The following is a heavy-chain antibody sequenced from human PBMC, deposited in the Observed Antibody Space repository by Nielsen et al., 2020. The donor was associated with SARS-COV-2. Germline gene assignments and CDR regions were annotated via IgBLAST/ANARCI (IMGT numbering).Heavy chain of an antibody. J-gene: IGHJ4*02. D-gene: IGHD3-22*01. CDR1: GFTFSSYA. V-gene: IGHV3-9*01. Sequence: SLKISCAASGFTFSSYAMSWVRQAPGKGLEWVSGISWNSGSIGYADSVKGRFTISRDNAKNSLYLQMNSLRAEDTALYYCAKDAGYDSSLDYWGQGTLVTVSS. CDR2: ISWNSGSI. CDR3: AKDAGYDSSLDY.